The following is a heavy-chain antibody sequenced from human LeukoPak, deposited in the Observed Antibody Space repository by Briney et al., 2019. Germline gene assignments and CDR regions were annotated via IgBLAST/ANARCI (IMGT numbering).Heavy chain of an antibody. J-gene: IGHJ4*02. CDR2: INHSGST. Sequence: PSETLSLTCAVYGGSFSGYYWSWIRQPPGKGLEWIGEINHSGSTNYNPSLKSRVTISVDTSKNQFSLKLSSVSAADTAVYYCARRRPRGISGYYFNYWGQGTLVTVSS. D-gene: IGHD3-22*01. CDR3: ARRRPRGISGYYFNY. CDR1: GGSFSGYY. V-gene: IGHV4-34*01.